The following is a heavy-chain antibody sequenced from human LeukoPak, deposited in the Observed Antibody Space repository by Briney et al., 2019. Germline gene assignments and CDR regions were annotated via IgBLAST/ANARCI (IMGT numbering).Heavy chain of an antibody. CDR2: INPNSGGT. CDR3: ARGPNVRITIFGVARPGNDY. V-gene: IGHV1-2*02. D-gene: IGHD3-3*01. J-gene: IGHJ4*02. Sequence: ASVKVSCKASGYTFTGYYMHWVRQAPGQGLEWMGWINPNSGGTNYAQKFQGRVTMTRDTSISTAYMELSRLRSDDTAVYYCARGPNVRITIFGVARPGNDYWGQGTLVTVSS. CDR1: GYTFTGYY.